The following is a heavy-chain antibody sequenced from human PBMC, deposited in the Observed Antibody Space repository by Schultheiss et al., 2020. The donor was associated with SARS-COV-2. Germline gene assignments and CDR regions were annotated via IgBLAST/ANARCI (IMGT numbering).Heavy chain of an antibody. CDR3: ARGFGSGRIDY. J-gene: IGHJ4*02. D-gene: IGHD3-10*01. CDR1: GGSFSGNY. CDR2: INHSGST. V-gene: IGHV4-34*01. Sequence: SETLSLTCAVYGGSFSGNYWSWIRQPPGKGLEWIGEINHSGSTNYNPSLKSRVTISVDTSKNQFSLKLSSVTAADTAVYYCARGFGSGRIDYWGQGTLVTVSS.